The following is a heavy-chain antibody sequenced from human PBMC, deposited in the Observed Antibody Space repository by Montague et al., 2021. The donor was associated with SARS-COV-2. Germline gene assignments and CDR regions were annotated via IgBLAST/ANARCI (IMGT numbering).Heavy chain of an antibody. CDR3: VREFWYCGSGACLCNFDS. V-gene: IGHV4-61*01. D-gene: IGHD2-21*01. CDR2: IHYSGTT. J-gene: IGHJ4*02. Sequence: SETLSLTCTVSGGSVSSATGYWSWIRQPPGKGLEWIGYIHYSGTTSYKSSLKSRVSLSLDTSTNQFSLNLTSVTAADTAVCHCVREFWYCGSGACLCNFDSWGQGTLVTVSS. CDR1: GGSVSSATGY.